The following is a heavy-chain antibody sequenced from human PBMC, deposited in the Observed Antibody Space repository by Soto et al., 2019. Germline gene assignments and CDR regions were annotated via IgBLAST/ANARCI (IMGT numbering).Heavy chain of an antibody. CDR1: GGSFSGYY. CDR2: INHSGST. CDR3: ARYYDFWSGYYKRYYFDY. J-gene: IGHJ4*02. D-gene: IGHD3-3*01. Sequence: SETLSLTCAVYGGSFSGYYWSWIRQPPGKGLEWIGEINHSGSTNYNPSLKSRVTISVDTSKNQFSLKLSSVTAADTAVYYCARYYDFWSGYYKRYYFDYWGQGTLVTVSS. V-gene: IGHV4-34*01.